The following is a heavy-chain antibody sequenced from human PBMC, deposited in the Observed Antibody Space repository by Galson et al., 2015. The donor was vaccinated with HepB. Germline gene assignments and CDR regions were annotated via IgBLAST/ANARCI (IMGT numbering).Heavy chain of an antibody. D-gene: IGHD1-26*01. CDR3: AREGLMGATILGLKH. CDR2: ISGSGGST. V-gene: IGHV3-23*01. Sequence: SLRLSCAASGFTFSSYAMSWVRQAPGKGLEWVSAISGSGGSTYYADSVKGRFTISRDNSKNTLYLQMNSLRAEDSAMYYCAREGLMGATILGLKHWGPGTLVTVSS. CDR1: GFTFSSYA. J-gene: IGHJ1*01.